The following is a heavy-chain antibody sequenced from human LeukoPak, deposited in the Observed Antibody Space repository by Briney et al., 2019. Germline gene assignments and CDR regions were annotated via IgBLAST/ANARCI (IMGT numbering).Heavy chain of an antibody. D-gene: IGHD3-3*01. J-gene: IGHJ4*02. CDR3: FFWSGYSPVDY. V-gene: IGHV3-7*01. CDR2: IKQDGSEK. CDR1: GFTFSSYW. Sequence: GGSLRLSCAASGFTFSSYWMSWVRQAPGKGLEWVANIKQDGSEKYYVDSVKGRFTISRDNAKNSLYLQMNSLRAEDTAVYYCFFWSGYSPVDYWGQGTLVTVSS.